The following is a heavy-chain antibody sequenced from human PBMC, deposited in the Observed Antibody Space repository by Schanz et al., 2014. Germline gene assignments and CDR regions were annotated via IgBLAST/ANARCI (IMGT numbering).Heavy chain of an antibody. CDR2: ISDSGDST. Sequence: VQLLESGGGLVKPGGSLRLSCAASGFTFSDYYMTWIRQAPGKGLEWVSDISDSGDSTHYADSVKGRFTISRDNAKNSLFLQRNSLSAEATAVYYCAKVAPAATCLDSWGLGSLVTVSS. V-gene: IGHV3-11*01. D-gene: IGHD2-2*01. CDR3: AKVAPAATCLDS. CDR1: GFTFSDYY. J-gene: IGHJ4*02.